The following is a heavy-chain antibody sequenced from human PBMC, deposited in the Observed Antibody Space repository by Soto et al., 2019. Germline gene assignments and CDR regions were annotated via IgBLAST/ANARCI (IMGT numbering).Heavy chain of an antibody. CDR2: INHGGTT. CDR1: GGSFSAYY. J-gene: IGHJ5*02. D-gene: IGHD3-10*01. CDR3: ARGFYGSGKYSWLDP. V-gene: IGHV4-34*01. Sequence: SETLSLTCAVYGGSFSAYYWSWIRQTPGKGLEWIGEINHGGTTNYNPSLKRQFTISVDTPNNQFSLKLTSVTAADTAVYYCARGFYGSGKYSWLDPWGQGTLVTVSS.